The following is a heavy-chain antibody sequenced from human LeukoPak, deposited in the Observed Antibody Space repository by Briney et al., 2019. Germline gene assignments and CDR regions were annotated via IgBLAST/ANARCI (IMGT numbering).Heavy chain of an antibody. CDR1: GGTFSSYA. Sequence: ASVKVSCKASGGTFSSYAISWVRQAPGQGLEWMGGIIPSFGTANYAQKFQGRVTMTRDTSISTAYMELSRLRSDDTAVYYCARDYRSGSYFVGYMDVWGKGTTVTVSS. J-gene: IGHJ6*03. CDR3: ARDYRSGSYFVGYMDV. V-gene: IGHV1-69*05. CDR2: IIPSFGTA. D-gene: IGHD1-26*01.